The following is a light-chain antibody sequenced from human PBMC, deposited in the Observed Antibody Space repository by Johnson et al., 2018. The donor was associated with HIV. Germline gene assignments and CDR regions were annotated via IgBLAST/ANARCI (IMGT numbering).Light chain of an antibody. V-gene: IGLV1-51*01. CDR2: ENN. CDR3: GTWASSLREV. J-gene: IGLJ1*01. CDR1: SSNIGNNY. Sequence: QSVLTQPPSVSAAPGQKVTISCSGSSSNIGNNYVSWYQQLPGTAPKLLIYENNKRPSGIPDRFSGSKSGTSATLGITGLQTGDEADYYCGTWASSLREVFGTGTKVTVL.